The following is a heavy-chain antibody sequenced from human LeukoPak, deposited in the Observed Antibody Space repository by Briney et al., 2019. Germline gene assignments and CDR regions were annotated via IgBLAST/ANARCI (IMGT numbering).Heavy chain of an antibody. J-gene: IGHJ4*02. CDR2: IYTSGST. CDR1: GGSISSYY. CDR3: ARGLAAAGPYYFDY. V-gene: IGHV4-4*07. Sequence: SETLSLTCTVSGGSISSYYWGWIRQPAGKGLEWIGRIYTSGSTNYNPSLKSRVTISVDKSKNQFSLKLSSVTAADTAVYYCARGLAAAGPYYFDYWGQGTLVTVSS. D-gene: IGHD6-13*01.